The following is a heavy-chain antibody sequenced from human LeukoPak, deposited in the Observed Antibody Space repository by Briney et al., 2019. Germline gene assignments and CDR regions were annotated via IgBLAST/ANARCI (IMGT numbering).Heavy chain of an antibody. J-gene: IGHJ4*02. CDR1: GGSISSSSYY. CDR2: IYYSGST. CDR3: ARHEGLDFWSGYYTAGFVY. V-gene: IGHV4-39*01. D-gene: IGHD3-3*01. Sequence: PSETLSLTCTVSGGSISSSSYYWGWIRQPPGKGLEWIGSIYYSGSTYYNPSLKSRVTISVDTSKNQFSLKLSSVTAADTAVYYCARHEGLDFWSGYYTAGFVYWGQGTLVTVSS.